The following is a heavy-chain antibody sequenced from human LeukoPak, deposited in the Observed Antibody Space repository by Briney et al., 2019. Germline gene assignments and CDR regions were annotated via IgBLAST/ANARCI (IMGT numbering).Heavy chain of an antibody. D-gene: IGHD2-15*01. CDR1: GFTVSSNY. J-gene: IGHJ4*02. CDR3: AKSVVVITFRFDD. Sequence: PGGSLRLSCAASGFTVSSNYMSWVRQAPGKGLEWVSVIYSGGSTYYADSVKGRFTISRDNSKNMVYLQMNNLRADDTAAYYCAKSVVVITFRFDDWGQGALVTVSS. V-gene: IGHV3-53*01. CDR2: IYSGGST.